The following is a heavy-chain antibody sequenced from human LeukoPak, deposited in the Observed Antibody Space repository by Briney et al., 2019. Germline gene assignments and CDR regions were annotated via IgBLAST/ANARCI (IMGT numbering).Heavy chain of an antibody. Sequence: GGSLRLSCAASGFTFSSYGMHWVRQAPGKGLEWVAVIWYDGSNKYYADSVKGRFTISRDNSKNTLYLQMNSLRAEDTAVYYCAKDSRDVSFDYWGQGTLVTVSS. V-gene: IGHV3-30*02. J-gene: IGHJ4*02. CDR1: GFTFSSYG. CDR2: IWYDGSNK. D-gene: IGHD2-2*01. CDR3: AKDSRDVSFDY.